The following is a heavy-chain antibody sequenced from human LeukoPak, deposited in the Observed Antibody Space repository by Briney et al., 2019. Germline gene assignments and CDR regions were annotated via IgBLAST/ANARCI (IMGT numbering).Heavy chain of an antibody. J-gene: IGHJ5*02. V-gene: IGHV4-59*01. D-gene: IGHD1-26*01. Sequence: SETLSLTCTVSGGSISSYYWSWIRQPPGKGLEWIGYIYYSGSTNYNPSLKSRVTISVDTSKNQFSLKLSSVTAADTAVYYCARGPATTKWRANWFDPWGQGTLVTVSS. CDR3: ARGPATTKWRANWFDP. CDR2: IYYSGST. CDR1: GGSISSYY.